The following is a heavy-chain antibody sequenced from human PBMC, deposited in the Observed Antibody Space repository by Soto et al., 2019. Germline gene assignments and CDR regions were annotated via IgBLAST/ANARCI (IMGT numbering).Heavy chain of an antibody. CDR3: ARDSAYCTGGRCYSGGHFDY. V-gene: IGHV1-18*01. CDR2: ISAYSGNT. D-gene: IGHD2-15*01. Sequence: QVQLVQSGGEVKKPGASVKVSCKASGYTFTADGISWLRQAPGQGFEWMGWISAYSGNTNFAQKFQGRVTLTTETSSSTDYMELRSLTSDDTALYYCARDSAYCTGGRCYSGGHFDYWGQGTLVTVSS. CDR1: GYTFTADG. J-gene: IGHJ4*02.